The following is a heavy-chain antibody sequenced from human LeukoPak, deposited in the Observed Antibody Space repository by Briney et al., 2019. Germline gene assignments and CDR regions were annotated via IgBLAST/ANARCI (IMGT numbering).Heavy chain of an antibody. D-gene: IGHD3-22*01. CDR2: IYHSGST. V-gene: IGHV4-30-2*01. CDR3: ARDFDSSGYFDY. CDR1: GGSISSGGYS. J-gene: IGHJ4*02. Sequence: PSETLSLTCAVSGGSISSGGYSWRWIRQPPGKGLEWIGYIYHSGSTYYNPSLKSRVTISVDRSKNQFSLKLSSVTAADTAVYYCARDFDSSGYFDYWGQGTLVTVSS.